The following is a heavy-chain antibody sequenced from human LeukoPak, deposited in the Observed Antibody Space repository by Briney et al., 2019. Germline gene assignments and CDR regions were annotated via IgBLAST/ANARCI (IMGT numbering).Heavy chain of an antibody. CDR1: GGSISSNNW. V-gene: IGHV4-4*02. J-gene: IGHJ3*02. CDR2: IYHSGST. Sequence: SETLSLTCAVSGGSISSNNWWSWVRQPPGKGLEWIGEIYHSGSTNYNPSLKSRVTISVDKSKNQFTLKLSSVTAADTAVYYCARVGIVGTFDIWGQGTMVTVSS. D-gene: IGHD1-26*01. CDR3: ARVGIVGTFDI.